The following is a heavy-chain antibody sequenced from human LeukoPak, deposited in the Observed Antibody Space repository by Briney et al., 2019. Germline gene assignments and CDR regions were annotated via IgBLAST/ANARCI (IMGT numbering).Heavy chain of an antibody. CDR3: AKEEYFDWLFHIRYDY. J-gene: IGHJ4*02. D-gene: IGHD3-9*01. Sequence: PGGSLRLSCAASGFTFSSYGMSWVRQAPGKGLEWVSAISGSGGSTYYADSVKGRFTISRDNSKNTLYLQMNSLRAEDTAVYYCAKEEYFDWLFHIRYDYWGQGTLVTVSS. CDR2: ISGSGGST. V-gene: IGHV3-23*01. CDR1: GFTFSSYG.